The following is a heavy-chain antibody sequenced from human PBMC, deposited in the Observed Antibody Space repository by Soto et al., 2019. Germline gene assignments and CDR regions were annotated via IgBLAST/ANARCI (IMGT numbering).Heavy chain of an antibody. D-gene: IGHD2-8*01. CDR2: ISYDGSNK. V-gene: IGHV3-30*04. CDR3: AKDKLGYCTNGVCFGNSYFDY. CDR1: GFIFRKYP. Sequence: PGGSLRLSCAAAGFIFRKYPMHWVRQAPGKGLEWVAVISYDGSNKYYADSVKGRFTISRDNSKNTLYLQMNSLRAEDTAVYYCAKDKLGYCTNGVCFGNSYFDYWGQGTLVTVSS. J-gene: IGHJ4*02.